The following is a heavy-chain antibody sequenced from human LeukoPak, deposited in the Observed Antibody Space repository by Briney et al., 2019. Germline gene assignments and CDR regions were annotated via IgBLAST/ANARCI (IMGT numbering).Heavy chain of an antibody. D-gene: IGHD4-23*01. V-gene: IGHV3-23*01. Sequence: GGSLRLSCAASGFTFSVYAMSWVRQAPGKGLEWVSTIGGGDTYYADSVKGRFTISRDNSKNTLYLQMNSLSAEDTALYYCAKDGISGNNHYDWFDHWGQGTLVTVSS. J-gene: IGHJ5*02. CDR1: GFTFSVYA. CDR3: AKDGISGNNHYDWFDH. CDR2: IGGGDT.